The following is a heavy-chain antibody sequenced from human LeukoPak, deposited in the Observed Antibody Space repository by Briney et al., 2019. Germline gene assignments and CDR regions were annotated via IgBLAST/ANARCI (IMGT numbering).Heavy chain of an antibody. V-gene: IGHV4-59*01. Sequence: PSETLSLTCTFSGCSISGYYWSSIRQPPGKGLEWIGYIYYSGSTKYNPSLKSRVTISVDASKNQFSLRLSSLTAADTAVYYCARGGLDTKTRLDYWGQGTLVTVSS. D-gene: IGHD5-18*01. J-gene: IGHJ4*02. CDR2: IYYSGST. CDR3: ARGGLDTKTRLDY. CDR1: GCSISGYY.